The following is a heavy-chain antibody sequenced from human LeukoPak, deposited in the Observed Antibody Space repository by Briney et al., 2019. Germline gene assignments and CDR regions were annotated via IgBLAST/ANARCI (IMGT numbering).Heavy chain of an antibody. D-gene: IGHD3-22*01. J-gene: IGHJ5*02. CDR1: GFTVSSNY. V-gene: IGHV3-53*01. CDR3: ARKYYYDNWFDP. Sequence: PGGSLRLSCAASGFTVSSNYMSWVRQAPGKGLEWVSVIYSGGSTYYADSVKGRFTISRDNSKNTLYLQMNSLRAEDTAVYYCARKYYYDNWFDPWGQGTLVTVSS. CDR2: IYSGGST.